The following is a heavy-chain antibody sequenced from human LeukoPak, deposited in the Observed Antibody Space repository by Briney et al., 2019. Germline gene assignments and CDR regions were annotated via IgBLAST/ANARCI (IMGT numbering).Heavy chain of an antibody. V-gene: IGHV1-2*02. Sequence: ASVKVSCKASGYTFTGYYMHWVRQAPGQGLEWMGWINPNSGGTNYAQKFQGRVTMTRDTSISTAYMELSRLRSDDTAVYYCARAIGYSSSWFHFDYWGQGTLVTVSS. CDR2: INPNSGGT. CDR1: GYTFTGYY. CDR3: ARAIGYSSSWFHFDY. J-gene: IGHJ4*02. D-gene: IGHD6-13*01.